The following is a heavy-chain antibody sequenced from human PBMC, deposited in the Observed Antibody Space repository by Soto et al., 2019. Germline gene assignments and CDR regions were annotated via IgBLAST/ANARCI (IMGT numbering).Heavy chain of an antibody. CDR3: ARGSLTTVTLAWFDP. D-gene: IGHD4-17*01. Sequence: QVQLQESGPGLVKPSQTLSLTCTVSGGSISSGGYYWSWIRQHPGKGLEWIGYIYYSGSTYYNPSLKSRVTISVDTSKNQFSLKLSSVTAADTAVYYCARGSLTTVTLAWFDPWGQGTVVTVSS. J-gene: IGHJ5*02. CDR1: GGSISSGGYY. V-gene: IGHV4-31*03. CDR2: IYYSGST.